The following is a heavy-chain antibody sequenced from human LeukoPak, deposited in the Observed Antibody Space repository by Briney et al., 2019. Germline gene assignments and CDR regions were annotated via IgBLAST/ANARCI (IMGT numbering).Heavy chain of an antibody. D-gene: IGHD5-18*01. CDR1: GFTVSSNY. J-gene: IGHJ4*02. CDR3: ARSVDTAMVTPDY. CDR2: IYSGGST. V-gene: IGHV3-53*01. Sequence: PGGSLRLSCAASGFTVSSNYMSWVRQAPGKGLEWVSDIYSGGSTYYADSVKGRFTISRDNSKNTLYLQMNSLRAEDTAVYYCARSVDTAMVTPDYWGQGTLVTVSS.